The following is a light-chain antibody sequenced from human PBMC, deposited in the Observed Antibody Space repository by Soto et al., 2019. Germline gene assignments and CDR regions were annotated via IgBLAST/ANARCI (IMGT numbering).Light chain of an antibody. J-gene: IGKJ2*01. Sequence: DIVLTQSPGTLSLSPGERATLSCRASESVSSTYLAWYQQKPGQAPILLIYGASSRPTDIPDRFSGSGSGTDFTLTISRLEPEDFAVYYCQQYGGSPQTFGQGTKLEIK. CDR1: ESVSSTY. V-gene: IGKV3-20*01. CDR2: GAS. CDR3: QQYGGSPQT.